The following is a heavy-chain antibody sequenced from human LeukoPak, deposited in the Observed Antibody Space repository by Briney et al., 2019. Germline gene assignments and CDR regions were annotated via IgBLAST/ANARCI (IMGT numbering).Heavy chain of an antibody. CDR1: GFTFSSYA. J-gene: IGHJ6*02. CDR3: ARDLDV. V-gene: IGHV3-30-3*01. Sequence: QPGGSLGLSCAASGFTFSSYAMHWVRQAPGKGLEWVAVISYDGSNKYYADSVKGRFTISRDNSKNTLYLQMNSLRAEDTAVYYCARDLDVWGQGTTVTVSS. CDR2: ISYDGSNK.